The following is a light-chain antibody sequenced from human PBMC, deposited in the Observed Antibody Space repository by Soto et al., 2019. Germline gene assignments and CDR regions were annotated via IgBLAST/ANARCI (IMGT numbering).Light chain of an antibody. Sequence: QSVLTQPASVSGSPGQSITISCTGTSSDIGGYDYVSWYQQHPGKAPKLMIYEVSNRPSGVSNRFSGSKSGNTASLTISGLQPEDEADYYCTLYTSSTTNYVFGSGTKITVL. V-gene: IGLV2-14*01. CDR1: SSDIGGYDY. J-gene: IGLJ1*01. CDR2: EVS. CDR3: TLYTSSTTNYV.